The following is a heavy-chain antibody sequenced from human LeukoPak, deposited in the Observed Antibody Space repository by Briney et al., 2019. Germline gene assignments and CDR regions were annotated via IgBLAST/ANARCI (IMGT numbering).Heavy chain of an antibody. CDR1: GFTLSEYY. J-gene: IGHJ6*02. CDR3: ARDSPKNYYYYGMDV. V-gene: IGHV3-11*01. Sequence: GGSLRLSCAASGFTLSEYYMSWIRQAPGKGLEWVSYISPGSTTIYYADSVKGRLTISRDNAKNSLYLQMNNLRAEDTAIYYCARDSPKNYYYYGMDVWGQGTTVTVSS. CDR2: ISPGSTTI.